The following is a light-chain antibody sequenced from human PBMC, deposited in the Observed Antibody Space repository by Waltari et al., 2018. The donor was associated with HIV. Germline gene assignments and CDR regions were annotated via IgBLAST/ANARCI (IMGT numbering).Light chain of an antibody. J-gene: IGLJ2*01. V-gene: IGLV2-8*01. CDR2: EVS. CDR3: SSYAASNNLV. Sequence: QSALTQPPSASGSPGQSVTISCTGTSSDAGGYNYVSWYQQHPGKAPKLMIYEVSKRPSGVPVRFSGSKSGNTASLTVSGLQAEDEADYYCSSYAASNNLVFGGGTKLTVL. CDR1: SSDAGGYNY.